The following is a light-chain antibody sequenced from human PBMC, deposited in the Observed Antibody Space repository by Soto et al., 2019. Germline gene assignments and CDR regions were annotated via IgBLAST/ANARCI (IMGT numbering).Light chain of an antibody. CDR3: SSSASSNQFV. Sequence: LTQPPSASGSPGQSVTISCSGTSSDVGGYNYVSWHQQHPGKAPKLMIYEVSKRPSGVPDRFSGSKSGNTASLIVSGLQAEDEADSSCSSSASSNQFVFATRSEV. CDR1: SSDVGGYNY. V-gene: IGLV2-8*01. J-gene: IGLJ1*01. CDR2: EVS.